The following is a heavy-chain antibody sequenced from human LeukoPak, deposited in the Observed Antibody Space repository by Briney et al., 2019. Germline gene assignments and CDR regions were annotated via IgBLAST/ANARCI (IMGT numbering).Heavy chain of an antibody. CDR3: AKDPLAPFDY. CDR1: GFTFSSYA. Sequence: PGGSLRLSCAASGFTFSSYAMSWVRQAPGKGLEWVSVISGTGHSTYYADSVKGRFTISRDNSKNTLYLQMNSLRAEDTAVYYCAKDPLAPFDYWGQGTLVTVSS. CDR2: ISGTGHST. J-gene: IGHJ4*02. V-gene: IGHV3-23*01.